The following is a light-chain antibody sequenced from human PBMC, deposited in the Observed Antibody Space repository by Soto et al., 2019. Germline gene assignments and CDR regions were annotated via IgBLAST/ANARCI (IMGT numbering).Light chain of an antibody. J-gene: IGKJ5*01. CDR1: QSVSSY. V-gene: IGKV3-11*01. Sequence: EIVLTQSPATLSLSPGERATLSCMASQSVSSYLAWYQQKPGQAPRLLIYDASNRATGIQARFSGSGSGTYFTLTISSLEPEDFAVYYCQQRSNWPPGFGQGTRLEIK. CDR3: QQRSNWPPG. CDR2: DAS.